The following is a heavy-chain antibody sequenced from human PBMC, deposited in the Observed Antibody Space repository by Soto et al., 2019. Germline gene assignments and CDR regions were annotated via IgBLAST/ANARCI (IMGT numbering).Heavy chain of an antibody. CDR1: GGSVTISNW. V-gene: IGHV4-4*02. CDR3: VRHNYYSNHYYYGMDV. J-gene: IGHJ6*02. Sequence: SETLSLTCAVSGGSVTISNWWSWVRQPPGKGLEWIGEVHHTGSTYHNPSLRSRVTFSVDIANNQFTLKLSSLTAADTAVYYCVRHNYYSNHYYYGMDVWGHGTAVTVSS. CDR2: VHHTGST. D-gene: IGHD4-4*01.